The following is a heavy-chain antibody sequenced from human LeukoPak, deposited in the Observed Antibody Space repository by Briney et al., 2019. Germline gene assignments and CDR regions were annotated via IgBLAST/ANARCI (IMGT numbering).Heavy chain of an antibody. J-gene: IGHJ4*02. Sequence: PGGSLRLSCVGSGFTFRSHAISWVRQAPEKGLEFVSGIYENGLTTYYADSVKGRFSISRDNSKTTLYLQMDSLRGEDTAVYYCAKDFRIGYSAHFDYWGQGALVTVSS. CDR1: GFTFRSHA. D-gene: IGHD2-21*01. CDR3: AKDFRIGYSAHFDY. CDR2: IYENGLTT. V-gene: IGHV3-23*01.